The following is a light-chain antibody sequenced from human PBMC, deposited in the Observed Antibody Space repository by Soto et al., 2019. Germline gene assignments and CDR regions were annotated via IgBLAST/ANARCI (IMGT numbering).Light chain of an antibody. CDR3: AAWDGSLNVVL. Sequence: QSVLTQPPSASGTPGQRVTISCSGSSSNIGSNTVNWYQQLPGSAPKLLMYSTNQRPSGVPDRFSGSKSGTSASLAISGLQTEDEADSYCAAWDGSLNVVLFGGGTKVTVL. V-gene: IGLV1-44*01. CDR2: STN. J-gene: IGLJ2*01. CDR1: SSNIGSNT.